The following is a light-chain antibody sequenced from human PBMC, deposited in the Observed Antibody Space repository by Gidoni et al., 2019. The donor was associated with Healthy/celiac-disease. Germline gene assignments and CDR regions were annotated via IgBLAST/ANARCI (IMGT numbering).Light chain of an antibody. CDR2: GAS. CDR1: QSASSSY. CDR3: QQYGSSPLVT. Sequence: ETVLTQSPGTLSLSPGERATLPCRASQSASSSYLAWYQQKPGQAPRLRIYGASSRPTGIPDRYSGSGSGTDFTLTISRLEPEDFAVYYCQQYGSSPLVTFXGXTKVEIK. J-gene: IGKJ4*01. V-gene: IGKV3-20*01.